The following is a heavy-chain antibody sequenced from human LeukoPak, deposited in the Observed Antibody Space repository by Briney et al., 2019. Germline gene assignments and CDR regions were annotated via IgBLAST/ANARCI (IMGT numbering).Heavy chain of an antibody. Sequence: GGSLRLSCAASGFTFSIYAMNWVRQAPGKGLEWVSSISANGGETHYADSVKGRFTISRDNSKNTLYLQINNPRVEDTAVYYCAKRYYDFPLDYWGQGTLVAVSS. CDR3: AKRYYDFPLDY. V-gene: IGHV3-23*01. D-gene: IGHD3-3*01. CDR2: ISANGGET. J-gene: IGHJ4*02. CDR1: GFTFSIYA.